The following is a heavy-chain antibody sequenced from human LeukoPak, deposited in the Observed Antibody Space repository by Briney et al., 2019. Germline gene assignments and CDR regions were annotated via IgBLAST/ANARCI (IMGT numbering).Heavy chain of an antibody. CDR2: ISGSGGST. V-gene: IGHV3-23*01. CDR3: AKDPSSYGPGPYFDY. J-gene: IGHJ4*02. CDR1: GFTFSSYA. Sequence: GGSLRLSCAASGFTFSSYAMSWVRQAPGKGLEWASAISGSGGSTYYAYSVKGRFTIVESNSKNMLYLQSNSLRAEDTAVYYCAKDPSSYGPGPYFDYWGQGTLVTVSS. D-gene: IGHD5-18*01.